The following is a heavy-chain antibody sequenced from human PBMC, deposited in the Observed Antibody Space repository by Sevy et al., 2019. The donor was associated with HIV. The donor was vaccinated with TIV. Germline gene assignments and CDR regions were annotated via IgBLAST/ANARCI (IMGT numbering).Heavy chain of an antibody. Sequence: ASVNVSCKASGYTFTGYYMHWVRQAPGQGLEWMGWINPNSGGTNYAQKFQGRVTMTRDTSISTAYMELSRLRSDDTAVYYCARVGFRRSSYYFDYWGQGTLVTVSS. CDR3: ARVGFRRSSYYFDY. CDR2: INPNSGGT. J-gene: IGHJ4*02. CDR1: GYTFTGYY. V-gene: IGHV1-2*02. D-gene: IGHD6-6*01.